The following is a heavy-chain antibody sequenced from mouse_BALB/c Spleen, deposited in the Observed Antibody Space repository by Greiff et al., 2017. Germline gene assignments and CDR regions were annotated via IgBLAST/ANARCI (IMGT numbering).Heavy chain of an antibody. CDR2: ISYDGSN. Sequence: DVQLQESGPGLVKPSQSLSLTCSVTGYSITSGYYWNWIRQFPGNKLEWMGYISYDGSNNYNPSLKNRISITRDTSKNQFFLKLNSVTTEDTATYYCARENYGSSWGDAMDYWGQGTSVTVSS. CDR3: ARENYGSSWGDAMDY. D-gene: IGHD1-1*01. CDR1: GYSITSGYY. V-gene: IGHV3-6*02. J-gene: IGHJ4*01.